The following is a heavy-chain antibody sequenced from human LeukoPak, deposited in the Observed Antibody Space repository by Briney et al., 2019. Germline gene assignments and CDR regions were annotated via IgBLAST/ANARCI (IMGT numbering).Heavy chain of an antibody. J-gene: IGHJ2*01. CDR2: IWDDGSNK. CDR3: ARERGGQDWDFDL. Sequence: GGSLRLSCAASGLNFNDYDMDWVRQAPGKGPEWVAVIWDDGSNKYYAESVKGRFTISRDISENMLYLQMNSLRVEDTAVYYCARERGGQDWDFDLWGRGTLVTVSS. V-gene: IGHV3-33*01. CDR1: GLNFNDYD. D-gene: IGHD3-10*01.